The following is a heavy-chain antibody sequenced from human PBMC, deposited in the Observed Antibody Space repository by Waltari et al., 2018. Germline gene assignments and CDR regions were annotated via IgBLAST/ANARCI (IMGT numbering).Heavy chain of an antibody. CDR1: GFIFPDYY. CDR2: IDKSGITI. D-gene: IGHD2-2*01. CDR3: ARDPHQAGDY. Sequence: QVQVVESGGGLVKHGGSLRHAGVAFGFIFPDYYRCWIRQCPGKVVELVSFIDKSGITIFYADSVKCRFTVSSDNAKNSLYLQMNTLSPDDTAVYYCARDPHQAGDYWGQGTLVTVSS. J-gene: IGHJ4*02. V-gene: IGHV3-11*01.